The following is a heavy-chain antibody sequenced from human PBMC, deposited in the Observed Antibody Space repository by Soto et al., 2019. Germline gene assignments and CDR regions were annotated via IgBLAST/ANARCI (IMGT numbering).Heavy chain of an antibody. D-gene: IGHD3-3*01. Sequence: QVQLVQSGAEVKRPGASVKVSCKASGYPFPAYDVHWARQAPGQGPEWMGWLNTNSGDTKYAQKFQGRVSMTRDTSITTAYMELNRLISDDTAVYYCARVAAGLGFLDWLGHWFDPWGQGTVVTVSS. CDR2: LNTNSGDT. CDR3: ARVAAGLGFLDWLGHWFDP. CDR1: GYPFPAYD. J-gene: IGHJ5*02. V-gene: IGHV1-2*02.